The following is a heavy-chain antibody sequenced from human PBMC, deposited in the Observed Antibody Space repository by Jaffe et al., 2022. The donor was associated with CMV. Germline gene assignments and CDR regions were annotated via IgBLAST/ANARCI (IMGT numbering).Heavy chain of an antibody. V-gene: IGHV1-24*01. CDR2: FDPEDGET. CDR1: GYTLTELS. D-gene: IGHD3-10*01. CDR3: ATTEVRGVINPHYYYYYMDV. J-gene: IGHJ6*03. Sequence: QVQLVQSGAEVKKPGASVKVSCKVSGYTLTELSMHWVRQAPGKGLEWMGGFDPEDGETIYAQKFQGRVTMTEDTSTDTAYMELSSLRSEDTAVYYCATTEVRGVINPHYYYYYMDVWGKGTTVTVSS.